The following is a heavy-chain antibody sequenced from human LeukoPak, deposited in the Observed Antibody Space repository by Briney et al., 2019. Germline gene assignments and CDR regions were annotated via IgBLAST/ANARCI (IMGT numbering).Heavy chain of an antibody. Sequence: GGSLRLSCAASGFTFSSHAMNWIRQAPGKGLEWVSNISGRGGSTYYADSVKGRFTISRDNSKNTLYLQMNSLRAEDTAVYYCAKSVGGTGDPVDYWGQGTLVIVSA. CDR2: ISGRGGST. J-gene: IGHJ4*02. D-gene: IGHD6-19*01. CDR1: GFTFSSHA. CDR3: AKSVGGTGDPVDY. V-gene: IGHV3-23*01.